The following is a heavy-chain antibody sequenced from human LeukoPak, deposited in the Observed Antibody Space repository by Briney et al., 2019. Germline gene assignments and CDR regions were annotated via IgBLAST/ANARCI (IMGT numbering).Heavy chain of an antibody. CDR2: IHDSGST. D-gene: IGHD3-22*01. CDR3: ARRREYYFDSSASYYYFDY. Sequence: SETLSLTCTVSGGSISNYYWSWVRQPPGKGLEWIGYIHDSGSTNYNPSLKSRATISVDTSKNQFSLKLSSVTAADTAVYYCARRREYYFDSSASYYYFDYWGQGILVTVSS. V-gene: IGHV4-59*08. J-gene: IGHJ4*02. CDR1: GGSISNYY.